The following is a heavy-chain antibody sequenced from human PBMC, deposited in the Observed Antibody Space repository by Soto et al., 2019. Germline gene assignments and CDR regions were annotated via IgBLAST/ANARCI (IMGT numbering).Heavy chain of an antibody. Sequence: SETLSLTCAVYGGSFSGYYWSWIRQPPGKGLEWIGEINHSGSTNYNPSLKSRVTISVDTSKNQFSLKLSSVTAADTAVYYCARDQGGGPWGQGTLVTVSS. D-gene: IGHD1-26*01. CDR3: ARDQGGGP. CDR2: INHSGST. J-gene: IGHJ5*02. CDR1: GGSFSGYY. V-gene: IGHV4-34*01.